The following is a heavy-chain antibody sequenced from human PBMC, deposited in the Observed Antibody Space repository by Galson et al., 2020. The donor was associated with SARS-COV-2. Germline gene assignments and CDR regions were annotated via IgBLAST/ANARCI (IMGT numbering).Heavy chain of an antibody. D-gene: IGHD6-13*01. CDR3: ARTGTPHYYYSYYMDV. V-gene: IGHV3-21*01. Sequence: GESLKISCSASGFIFSDYAMHWVRQVPGKGLEWVSSITTSSTYINYADSVKGRFTISRDNAKNSLFLQMNSLRAGDTALYFCARTGTPHYYYSYYMDVWGKGTTVTVSS. J-gene: IGHJ6*03. CDR1: GFIFSDYA. CDR2: ITTSSTYI.